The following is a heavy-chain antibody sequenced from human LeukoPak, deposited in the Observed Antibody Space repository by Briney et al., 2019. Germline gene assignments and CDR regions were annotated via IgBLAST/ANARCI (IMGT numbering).Heavy chain of an antibody. CDR1: GDRVSNNRAA. CDR3: VRDGEGGLDYFDY. D-gene: IGHD3-16*01. Sequence: PSQTLSLTCAISGDRVSNNRAAWNWIRQSPSRGLEWLGRTYYRFKWFFDYSLSVKSRISIIPDTSKNQFSLQLNSVTPEDSAVYYCVRDGEGGLDYFDYWGRGTLVTVSS. J-gene: IGHJ4*02. V-gene: IGHV6-1*01. CDR2: TYYRFKWFF.